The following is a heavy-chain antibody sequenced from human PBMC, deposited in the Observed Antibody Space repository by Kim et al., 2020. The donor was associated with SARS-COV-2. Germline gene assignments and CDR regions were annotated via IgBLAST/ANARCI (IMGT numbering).Heavy chain of an antibody. V-gene: IGHV4-59*01. CDR1: GGSISTYY. CDR3: ARDARYGGWFDP. Sequence: SEILSLTCTVSGGSISTYYWSWIRQPPGKGLEWIGYIYNSGSTNYNPSLKSRVTISVDTSKNQFSLKLSSVTAADTAVYYCARDARYGGWFDPWGQGTLVTVSS. CDR2: IYNSGST. D-gene: IGHD5-18*01. J-gene: IGHJ5*02.